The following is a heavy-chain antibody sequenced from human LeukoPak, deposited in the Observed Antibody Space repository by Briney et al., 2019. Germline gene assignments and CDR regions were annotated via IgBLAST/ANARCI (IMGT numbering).Heavy chain of an antibody. CDR2: IYHSGST. J-gene: IGHJ4*02. CDR3: ARVPTVTFFDY. D-gene: IGHD4-17*01. CDR1: GGSISSSNR. Sequence: SETLSLTCAVSGGSISSSNRWSWVRQPPGKGLEWIGEIYHSGSTNYNPSLKSRVTLSVDKSKNQFSLKLSSVTAADTAVYYCARVPTVTFFDYWGQGTLVTVSS. V-gene: IGHV4-4*02.